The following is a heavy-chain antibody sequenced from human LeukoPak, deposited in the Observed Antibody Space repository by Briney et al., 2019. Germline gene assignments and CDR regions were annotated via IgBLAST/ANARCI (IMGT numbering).Heavy chain of an antibody. J-gene: IGHJ4*02. Sequence: ASVKVSCKASGYTFTGYYMHWVRQALGQGLEWMGRINPNSGGTNYAQKFQGRVTMTRDTSISTAYMELSRLRSDDTAVYYCARDLFYYDSSGYYYMEDYWGQGTLVTVSS. D-gene: IGHD3-22*01. CDR3: ARDLFYYDSSGYYYMEDY. CDR2: INPNSGGT. CDR1: GYTFTGYY. V-gene: IGHV1-2*06.